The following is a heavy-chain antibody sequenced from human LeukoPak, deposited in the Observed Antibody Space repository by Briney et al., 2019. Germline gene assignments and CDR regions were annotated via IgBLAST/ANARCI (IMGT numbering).Heavy chain of an antibody. D-gene: IGHD3-10*02. Sequence: PSETLSLTCAVYGGSFSGYYWSWIRQPPGKGLEWIGEINHSGSTNYNPSLKSRVTISVDTSKNQFSLKLSSVTAADTAVYYCARFSFFYYVGGIFPNSYSYGRDVGEKGPAAPVP. V-gene: IGHV4-34*01. J-gene: IGHJ6*04. CDR2: INHSGST. CDR3: ARFSFFYYVGGIFPNSYSYGRDV. CDR1: GGSFSGYY.